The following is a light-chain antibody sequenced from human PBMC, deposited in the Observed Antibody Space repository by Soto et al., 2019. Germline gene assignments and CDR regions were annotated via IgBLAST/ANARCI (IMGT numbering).Light chain of an antibody. J-gene: IGLJ3*02. V-gene: IGLV2-14*01. CDR1: TSDVGSYNY. CDR2: DVS. CDR3: CSYTSSSNGV. Sequence: QSALTQPASVSGSPGQSITISCTGTTSDVGSYNYVSWYQKNPGKAPKLLVYDVSNRPSGVSNRFSGSKSGNTASLTISGLQAEDEDDYYCCSYTSSSNGVFGGGTQVTVL.